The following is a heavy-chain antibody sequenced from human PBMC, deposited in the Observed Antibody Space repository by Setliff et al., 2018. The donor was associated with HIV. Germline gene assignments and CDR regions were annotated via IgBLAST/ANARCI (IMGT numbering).Heavy chain of an antibody. D-gene: IGHD2-15*01. V-gene: IGHV4-4*02. J-gene: IGHJ3*01. CDR1: GGSISSDNW. Sequence: PSETLSLACAVSGGSISSDNWWTWVRQAPGKGLEWIGEIYHSEYTNYNPSLKSRVSMSVDKSKNQFSVKLTSVTAADTAVYYCARDCSGGTCHSGGGYDTFDFWGQGTMVTVTS. CDR2: IYHSEYT. CDR3: ARDCSGGTCHSGGGYDTFDF.